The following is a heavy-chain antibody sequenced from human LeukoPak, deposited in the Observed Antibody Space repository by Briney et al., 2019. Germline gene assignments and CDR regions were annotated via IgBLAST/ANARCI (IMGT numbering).Heavy chain of an antibody. Sequence: GGSLRLSCAASGFTFANYEINWVRQAPGKGLEWVLYISNSGGTIYYADSVKGRFTISRDNAKNSLDLQMTSLRAGDTAVYYCARGPRAYTSGWYYFDYWGRGTLVTVSS. J-gene: IGHJ4*02. CDR2: ISNSGGTI. V-gene: IGHV3-48*03. D-gene: IGHD6-19*01. CDR3: ARGPRAYTSGWYYFDY. CDR1: GFTFANYE.